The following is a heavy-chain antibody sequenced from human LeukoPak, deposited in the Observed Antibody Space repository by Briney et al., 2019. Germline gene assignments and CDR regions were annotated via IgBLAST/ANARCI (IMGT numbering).Heavy chain of an antibody. J-gene: IGHJ5*02. V-gene: IGHV3-30*02. CDR3: AKDSAGVVPAPFDP. D-gene: IGHD2-2*01. CDR2: IRYDGSNK. Sequence: PGGSLRLSCAASGFTFSSYAMSWVRQAPGKGLEWVAFIRYDGSNKYYADSVKGRFTISRDNSKNTLYLQMNSLRAEDTAVYYCAKDSAGVVPAPFDPWGQGTLVTVSS. CDR1: GFTFSSYA.